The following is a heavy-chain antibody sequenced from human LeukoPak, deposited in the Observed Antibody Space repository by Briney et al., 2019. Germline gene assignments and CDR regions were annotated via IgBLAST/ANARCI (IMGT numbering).Heavy chain of an antibody. CDR3: ANSASYISPQIDY. V-gene: IGHV4-39*01. J-gene: IGHJ4*02. Sequence: SETLSLTCTVSGGSISSSGSYWGWIRQPPGERLEWIGSIYHSGSTYYNPSLQSRVTISVDTSKNQFSLKLPSVTAADTAVYYCANSASYISPQIDYWGRGTLVTVSS. CDR2: IYHSGST. CDR1: GGSISSSGSY. D-gene: IGHD1-26*01.